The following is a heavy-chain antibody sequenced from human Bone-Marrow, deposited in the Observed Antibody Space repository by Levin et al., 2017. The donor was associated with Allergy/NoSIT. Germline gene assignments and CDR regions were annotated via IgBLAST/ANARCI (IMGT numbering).Heavy chain of an antibody. J-gene: IGHJ3*02. V-gene: IGHV1-18*01. Sequence: ASVKVSCKASGYNFTSYGITWVRQAPGQGLEWMGWISAYNGNTNFARKFRGRFTMTTDTSTTTAYMELKSLTSDDTAVYFCASDQTPGTDGFDIWGQGTMVTVSS. D-gene: IGHD1-1*01. CDR3: ASDQTPGTDGFDI. CDR2: ISAYNGNT. CDR1: GYNFTSYG.